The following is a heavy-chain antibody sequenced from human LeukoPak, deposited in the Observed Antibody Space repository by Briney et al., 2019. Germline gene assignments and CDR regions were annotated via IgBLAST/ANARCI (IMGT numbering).Heavy chain of an antibody. CDR1: GFTLRSSA. CDR3: AKELYGNPSGY. D-gene: IGHD2-8*01. J-gene: IGHJ4*02. Sequence: PGGSVSLSCAASGFTLRSSAMSWVRQAPGKGLEWVSAISGDGGTISYAASVRGRFTISRDKAKNTLFLQMSSLRAGDTALYYCAKELYGNPSGYWGEGTRVTVSS. V-gene: IGHV3-23*01. CDR2: ISGDGGTI.